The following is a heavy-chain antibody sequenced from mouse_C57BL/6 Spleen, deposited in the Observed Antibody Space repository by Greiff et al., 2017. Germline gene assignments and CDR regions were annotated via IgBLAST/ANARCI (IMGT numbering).Heavy chain of an antibody. Sequence: EVQLQQSGPELVKPGASVKISCKASGYTFTDYYMNWVKQSHGKSLEWIGDINPNNGGTSYNQKFKGKATLTVDKSSSTAYMELRSLTSEDSAVYYCARTYYDYDDHFDYWGQGTTLTVSS. J-gene: IGHJ2*01. CDR2: INPNNGGT. CDR3: ARTYYDYDDHFDY. V-gene: IGHV1-26*01. CDR1: GYTFTDYY. D-gene: IGHD2-4*01.